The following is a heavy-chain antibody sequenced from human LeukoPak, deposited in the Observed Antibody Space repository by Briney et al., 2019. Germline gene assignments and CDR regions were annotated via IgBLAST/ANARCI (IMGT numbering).Heavy chain of an antibody. CDR1: GFTFDDYA. CDR2: ISWNSGSI. J-gene: IGHJ4*02. V-gene: IGHV3-9*01. D-gene: IGHD4-11*01. CDR3: AKVFGYSNYGNYFDY. Sequence: PGGSLSLSCAASGFTFDDYAMHWVRQAPGKGLEWVSGISWNSGSIGYADSVKGRFTISRDNAKNSLYLQMNSLRAEDTALYYCAKVFGYSNYGNYFDYWGQGTLVTVSS.